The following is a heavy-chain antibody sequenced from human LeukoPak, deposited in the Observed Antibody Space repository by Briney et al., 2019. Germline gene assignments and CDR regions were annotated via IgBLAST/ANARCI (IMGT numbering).Heavy chain of an antibody. D-gene: IGHD2-2*01. CDR1: GFTFNNYG. J-gene: IGHJ4*02. V-gene: IGHV3-30*18. CDR3: AKGPLRGTAAAIDY. CDR2: ISYDGRNI. Sequence: GKSLGLSCAASGFTFNNYGMHWVRQAPGKGLEWVAVISYDGRNIHYPDSVKGRFTISRDISTDTLWLQMDSLRTEDTAVYYCAKGPLRGTAAAIDYWGQGTLATVSS.